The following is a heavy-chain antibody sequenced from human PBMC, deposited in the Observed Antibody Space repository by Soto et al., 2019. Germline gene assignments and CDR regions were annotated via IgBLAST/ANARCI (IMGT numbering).Heavy chain of an antibody. V-gene: IGHV4-61*01. Sequence: QVQLQESGPGLVKPSETLSLTCTVSGGSVSSGSYYWSWIRQPPGKGLEWIGYIYYRGSTNYNPSLKSRVTISVDTSKNQFSLKLSSVTAADTAVYYCARGGDSSGYPYAPFDYWGQGTLVTVSS. D-gene: IGHD3-22*01. CDR3: ARGGDSSGYPYAPFDY. J-gene: IGHJ4*02. CDR1: GGSVSSGSYY. CDR2: IYYRGST.